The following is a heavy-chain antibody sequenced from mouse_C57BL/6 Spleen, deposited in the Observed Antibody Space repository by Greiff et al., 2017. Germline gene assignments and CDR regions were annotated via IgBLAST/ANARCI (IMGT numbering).Heavy chain of an antibody. Sequence: VQLQQSGAELVKPGASVKISCKASGYAFSSYWMNWVKQRPGKGLEWIGQIYPGDGDTNYNGKFKGKATLTADKSSSTAYMQLSSLTSEDSAVYFCAKGDDYDDYFDYWGQGTTLTVSS. J-gene: IGHJ2*01. CDR2: IYPGDGDT. CDR1: GYAFSSYW. D-gene: IGHD2-4*01. V-gene: IGHV1-80*01. CDR3: AKGDDYDDYFDY.